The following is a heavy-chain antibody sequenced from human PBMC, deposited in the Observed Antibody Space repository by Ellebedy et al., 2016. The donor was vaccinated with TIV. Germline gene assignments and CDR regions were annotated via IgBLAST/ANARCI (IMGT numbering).Heavy chain of an antibody. CDR3: ARDGGSGTPFDY. J-gene: IGHJ4*02. Sequence: PGGSLRLSCEASGFSFSSYWLHWVRQGNWLVWVSRITTDVTNTAYADSVKARFTLSRDNARNTVYLQMNSLTADDTAVYFCARDGGSGTPFDYWGQGTLVTVSS. V-gene: IGHV3-74*01. CDR1: GFSFSSYW. CDR2: ITTDVTNT. D-gene: IGHD3-10*01.